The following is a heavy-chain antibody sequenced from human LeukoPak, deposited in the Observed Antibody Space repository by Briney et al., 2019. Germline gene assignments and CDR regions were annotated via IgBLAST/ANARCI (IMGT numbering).Heavy chain of an antibody. CDR1: GFTFSSYS. V-gene: IGHV3-48*04. CDR2: ISSSSSTI. J-gene: IGHJ4*02. CDR3: ARDYSGWSGGWFDY. Sequence: PGGSLRLSCAASGFTFSSYSMNWVRQAPGKGLEWVSYISSSSSTIYYADSVKGRFTISRDNAKNSLYLQMNSLRAEDTAVYYCARDYSGWSGGWFDYWGQGTLVTVSS. D-gene: IGHD6-19*01.